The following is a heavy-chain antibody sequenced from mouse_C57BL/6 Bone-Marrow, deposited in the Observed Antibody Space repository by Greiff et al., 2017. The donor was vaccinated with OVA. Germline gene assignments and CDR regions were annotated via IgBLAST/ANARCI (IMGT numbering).Heavy chain of an antibody. Sequence: QVQLQQPGAELVKPGASVKLSCKASGYTFTSYWITWVKQRPGQGLEWIGDIYPGSGSTNYNEKFKRKATLTVDTASSTAYMQLSSLTSEDAAVYYCASSYGRYNYWGQGTTLTVSA. CDR2: IYPGSGST. J-gene: IGHJ2*01. CDR3: ASSYGRYNY. CDR1: GYTFTSYW. V-gene: IGHV1-55*01. D-gene: IGHD1-1*02.